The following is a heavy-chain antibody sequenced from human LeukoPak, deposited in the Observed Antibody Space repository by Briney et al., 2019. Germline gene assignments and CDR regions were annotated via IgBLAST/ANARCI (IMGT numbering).Heavy chain of an antibody. V-gene: IGHV4-30-4*01. J-gene: IGHJ5*02. CDR3: ARATYYHGSGPYPWFDP. D-gene: IGHD3-10*01. CDR1: GGSISSTDNS. CDR2: IYNSGTT. Sequence: SQTLSLTCTVSGGSISSTDNSWTWIRQPPGKGLEWIVDIYNSGTTKYNPSLRSRVTISPDTSKNQLSLELRSVTAADTAVYYCARATYYHGSGPYPWFDPWGQGTQVTVPS.